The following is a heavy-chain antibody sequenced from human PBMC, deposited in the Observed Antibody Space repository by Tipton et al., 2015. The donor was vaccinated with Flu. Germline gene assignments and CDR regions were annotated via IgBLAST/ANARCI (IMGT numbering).Heavy chain of an antibody. CDR1: GDSIGRSYC. CDR3: ARRDYSNYVSEPRNWFDP. J-gene: IGHJ5*02. CDR2: ICQSGST. V-gene: IGHV4-38-2*01. Sequence: LRLSCAVSGDSIGRSYCWGWIRQPPGKGLEWIGNICQSGSTYVNLSLMGRVTISVDSSKNQFSLKLTSVTAADTAVYYCARRDYSNYVSEPRNWFDPWGRGTLVTVSS. D-gene: IGHD4-11*01.